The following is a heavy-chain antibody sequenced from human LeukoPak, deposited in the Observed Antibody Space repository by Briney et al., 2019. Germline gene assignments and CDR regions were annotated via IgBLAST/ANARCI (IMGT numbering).Heavy chain of an antibody. CDR1: GGSFSGYY. CDR3: ARARPRIGYHWFEP. V-gene: IGHV4-34*01. Sequence: PSETLSLTCAVYGGSFSGYYWSWIRQPPGKGLEWIGEINHSGSTNYNPSLKSRVTISVDTSKNQFSLKLSSVTAADTAVYYCARARPRIGYHWFEPWGQGTLVTVSS. J-gene: IGHJ5*02. CDR2: INHSGST. D-gene: IGHD6-13*01.